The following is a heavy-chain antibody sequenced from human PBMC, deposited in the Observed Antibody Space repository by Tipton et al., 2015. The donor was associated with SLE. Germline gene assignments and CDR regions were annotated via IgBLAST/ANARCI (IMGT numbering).Heavy chain of an antibody. CDR3: ARDLGELSLYYYYGMDV. CDR2: VWYDGTSE. J-gene: IGHJ6*02. D-gene: IGHD3-16*02. V-gene: IGHV3-33*01. Sequence: SLRLSCAASGFTFNNYGMHWVRQAPGKGLEWVAVVWYDGTSEYYADSVKGRFTISRDNSENTLSLQMNSLRVEDTAVYYCARDLGELSLYYYYGMDVWGQGTTVTVSS. CDR1: GFTFNNYG.